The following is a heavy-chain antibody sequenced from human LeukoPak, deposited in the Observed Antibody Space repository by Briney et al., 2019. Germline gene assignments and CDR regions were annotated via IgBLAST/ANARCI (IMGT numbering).Heavy chain of an antibody. Sequence: SETLSLTCAVYGGSFGGYYWSWFRQPPGKGLEWIGEINHSGSTNYNPSLKSRVTISVDTSKNQFSLKLSSVTAADTAVYYCARGQAFDIWGQGTMVTVSS. V-gene: IGHV4-34*01. CDR1: GGSFGGYY. CDR3: ARGQAFDI. J-gene: IGHJ3*02. CDR2: INHSGST.